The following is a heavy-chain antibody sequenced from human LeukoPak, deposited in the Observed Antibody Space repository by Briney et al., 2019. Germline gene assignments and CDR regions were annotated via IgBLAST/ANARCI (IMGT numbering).Heavy chain of an antibody. CDR2: IYSGGST. CDR1: GFTVSSNY. J-gene: IGHJ3*02. D-gene: IGHD6-13*01. CDR3: ASIGRAAGNLDI. V-gene: IGHV3-53*01. Sequence: GGSLRLSCAASGFTVSSNYMSWVRQAPGKGLEWVSVIYSGGSTYYADSVKGRFTISRDNFKNTLYLQMNSLKAEDTAVYYCASIGRAAGNLDIWGQGTMVTVSS.